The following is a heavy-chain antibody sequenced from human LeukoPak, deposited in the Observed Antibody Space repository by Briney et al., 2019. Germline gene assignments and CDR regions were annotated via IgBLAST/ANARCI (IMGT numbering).Heavy chain of an antibody. Sequence: PSETLSLTCAVYNGFDNLYFMLVRQPPGKGLEWIGEIYHSGSTNYNPSLKSRVTISVDKSKNQFSLKLSSVTAADTAVYYCARDARIVGATTFDYWGQGTLVTVSS. J-gene: IGHJ4*02. D-gene: IGHD1-26*01. CDR1: NGFDNLYF. CDR2: IYHSGST. CDR3: ARDARIVGATTFDY. V-gene: IGHV4-4*02.